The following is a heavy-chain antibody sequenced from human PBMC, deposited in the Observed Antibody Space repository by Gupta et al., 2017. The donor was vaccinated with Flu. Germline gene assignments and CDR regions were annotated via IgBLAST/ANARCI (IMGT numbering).Heavy chain of an antibody. CDR1: GYTFTDYP. Sequence: QVQLVQSGAEVKRPGASVKISCKASGYTFTDYPLHWVRQAPGQRLEWMGWINVGNGDTKYSGTFRDRVSITRETSANTAYMELSGLRSEDTAVYYCAKQLHSDGWYVDPWGQGTLVTVSS. J-gene: IGHJ5*02. D-gene: IGHD6-19*01. V-gene: IGHV1-3*01. CDR2: INVGNGDT. CDR3: AKQLHSDGWYVDP.